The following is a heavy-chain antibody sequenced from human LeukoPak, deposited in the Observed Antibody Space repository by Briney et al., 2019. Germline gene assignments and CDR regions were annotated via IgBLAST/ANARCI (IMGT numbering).Heavy chain of an antibody. CDR3: ARPDAYGDYGVY. V-gene: IGHV3-7*01. CDR2: IKQDGSEK. J-gene: IGHJ4*02. D-gene: IGHD4-17*01. CDR1: GFTFSTCA. Sequence: GGSLRLSCADSGFTFSTCALTWVRQAPGKGLEWVANIKQDGSEKYYVDSVKGRFTISRDNAKNSLYLQMNSLRAEDTAVYYCARPDAYGDYGVYWGQGTLVTVSS.